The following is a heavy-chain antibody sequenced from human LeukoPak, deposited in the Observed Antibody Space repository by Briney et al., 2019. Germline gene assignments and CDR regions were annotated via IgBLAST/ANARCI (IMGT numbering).Heavy chain of an antibody. CDR2: ISSSSSTI. CDR1: GFTFSSYS. J-gene: IGHJ4*02. V-gene: IGHV3-48*04. CDR3: MQDQARF. Sequence: GRSLRLSCAASGFTFSSYSMNWVRQAQGKGLEWVSYISSSSSTIYYADSVKGRFTISRDNSKNTVYLQMNSLRAEDTAMYYCMQDQARFWGQGTLVTVSS.